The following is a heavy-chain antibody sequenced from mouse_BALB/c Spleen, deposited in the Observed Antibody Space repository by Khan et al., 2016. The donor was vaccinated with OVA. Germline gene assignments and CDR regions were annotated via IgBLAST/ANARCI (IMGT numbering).Heavy chain of an antibody. CDR2: ITTYSGDT. J-gene: IGHJ4*01. V-gene: IGHV1S137*01. CDR3: ARLTLRLDY. Sequence: VKLMESGPELVRPGVSVKISCKGSGYTFTDYGMHWVRQSPAKSLEWIGVITTYSGDTNYNQKFKGKATMTVDKSYSTAYMELARLTSEDSAIYYCARLTLRLDYWGQGTSVTVSS. D-gene: IGHD1-1*01. CDR1: GYTFTDYG.